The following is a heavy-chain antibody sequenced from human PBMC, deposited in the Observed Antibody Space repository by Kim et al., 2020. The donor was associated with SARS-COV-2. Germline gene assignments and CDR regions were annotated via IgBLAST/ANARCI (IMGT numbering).Heavy chain of an antibody. CDR2: INTNTGNP. V-gene: IGHV7-4-1*02. CDR1: GYTFTSYA. CDR3: ARDWYCSSTSCYGGYYYYYMDV. J-gene: IGHJ6*03. D-gene: IGHD2-2*01. Sequence: ASVKVSCKASGYTFTSYAMNWVRQAPGQGLEWMGWINTNTGNPTYAQGFTGRFVFSLDTSVSTAYLQISSLKAEDTDVYYCARDWYCSSTSCYGGYYYYYMDVWGKGTTVTVSS.